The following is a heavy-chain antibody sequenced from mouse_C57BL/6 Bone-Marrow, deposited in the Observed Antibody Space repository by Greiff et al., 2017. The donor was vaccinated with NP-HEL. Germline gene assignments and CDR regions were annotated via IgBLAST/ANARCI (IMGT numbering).Heavy chain of an antibody. CDR1: GFTFNNSS. V-gene: IGHV14-3*01. Sequence: EVQLQQSVAELVRPGASVKLSCTASGFTFNNSSMHWVKQSPEQGLEWIGMIGPSYGNTNYTPKFKGKATITADTSSNTAYLQLSSLTSEDTAIYYCARMYFEYWGQDTTLTVSS. CDR2: IGPSYGNT. CDR3: ARMYFEY. J-gene: IGHJ2*01.